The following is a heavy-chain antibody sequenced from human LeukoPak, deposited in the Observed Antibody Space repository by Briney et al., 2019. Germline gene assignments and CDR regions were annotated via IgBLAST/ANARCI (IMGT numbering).Heavy chain of an antibody. Sequence: GRSLRLSCAASGFTFSSYGMHWVRQAPGRGLEWVAVISYDGSNKYYADSVKGRFTISRDNSKNTLYLQMNSLRAEDTAVYYCAKETFSDSSVDYWGQGTLVTVSS. CDR3: AKETFSDSSVDY. J-gene: IGHJ4*02. V-gene: IGHV3-30*18. CDR2: ISYDGSNK. CDR1: GFTFSSYG. D-gene: IGHD3-22*01.